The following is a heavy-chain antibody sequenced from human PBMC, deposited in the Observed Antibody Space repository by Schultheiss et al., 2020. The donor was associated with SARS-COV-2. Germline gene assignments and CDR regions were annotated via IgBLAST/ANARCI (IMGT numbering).Heavy chain of an antibody. D-gene: IGHD1-26*01. J-gene: IGHJ5*02. Sequence: ASVKVSCKVSGYTLTELSMHWVRQAPGKGLEWMGVFDPEDGETIYAQKFQGRVTMTEDTSTDTAYMELSSLRSEDTAVYYCATGGGIGATKAWFDPWGQGTLVTVSS. CDR3: ATGGGIGATKAWFDP. CDR1: GYTLTELS. V-gene: IGHV1-24*01. CDR2: FDPEDGET.